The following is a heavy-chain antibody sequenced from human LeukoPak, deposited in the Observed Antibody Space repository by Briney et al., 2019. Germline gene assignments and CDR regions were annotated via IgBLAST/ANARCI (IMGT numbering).Heavy chain of an antibody. D-gene: IGHD6-13*01. CDR3: ARDFAAAGTAFDY. CDR2: ISYDGSTK. Sequence: GGSLRLSCTASGFTFSTYGMHWVRQAPGKGLEWVTLISYDGSTKYYSGSVKGRFTLSRDNSKNTLYLQMKSLRVEDTALYYCARDFAAAGTAFDYWAREPWSPSPQ. J-gene: IGHJ4*02. CDR1: GFTFSTYG. V-gene: IGHV3-30*03.